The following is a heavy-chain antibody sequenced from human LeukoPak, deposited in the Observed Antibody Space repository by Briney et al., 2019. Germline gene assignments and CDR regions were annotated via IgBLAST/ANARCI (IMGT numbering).Heavy chain of an antibody. V-gene: IGHV4-31*03. Sequence: PSETLSLTCTVSGGSISSGGYYWSWIRQHPGKGLEWIGYIYYSGSTYYNPSLKSRVTISVDTSKNQFSLKLSSVTAADTAVYYCARDIRDSPIRVREFDPWGQGTLVTVSS. CDR1: GGSISSGGYY. CDR2: IYYSGST. J-gene: IGHJ5*02. D-gene: IGHD3-10*01. CDR3: ARDIRDSPIRVREFDP.